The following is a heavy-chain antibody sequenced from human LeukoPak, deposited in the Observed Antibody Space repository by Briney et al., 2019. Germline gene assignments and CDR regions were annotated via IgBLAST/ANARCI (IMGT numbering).Heavy chain of an antibody. J-gene: IGHJ5*02. CDR2: IKSKTDGGTT. CDR1: GFSFNNAW. V-gene: IGHV3-15*01. D-gene: IGHD3-22*01. Sequence: GGSLRLSCEASGFSFNNAWMTWVRQAPGKGLEWVGRIKSKTDGGTTDYAAPVKGRFTISRDDSKNTLYLQMNSLKTEDTAVYYCTTIITMIVEPGFDPWGQGTLVTVSS. CDR3: TTIITMIVEPGFDP.